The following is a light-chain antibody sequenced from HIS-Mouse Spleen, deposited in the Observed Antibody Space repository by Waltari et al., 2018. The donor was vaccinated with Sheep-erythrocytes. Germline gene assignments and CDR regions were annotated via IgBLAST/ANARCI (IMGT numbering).Light chain of an antibody. V-gene: IGLV2-11*01. CDR2: DVS. CDR3: CSYAGSYNHV. Sequence: QSALTQPRSVSGSPGQSVTISCTGTSSTVGCYTYVSWYQQHPGKAPKLMIYDVSKRPSGVPDRFSGSKSGNTASLTISGLQAEDEADYYCCSYAGSYNHVFATGTKVTVL. CDR1: SSTVGCYTY. J-gene: IGLJ1*01.